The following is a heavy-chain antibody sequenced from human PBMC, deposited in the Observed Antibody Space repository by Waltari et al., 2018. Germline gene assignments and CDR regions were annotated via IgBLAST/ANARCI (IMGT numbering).Heavy chain of an antibody. J-gene: IGHJ4*02. V-gene: IGHV4-4*07. Sequence: QLQESGPRLVKPSETLSLTCSVSGGSLSSPWWSWIRQPAGKGLAWIGRIDISGTTNKNPSLAGLITGSLDTPKNQFSLKLTSVSAADTAVYYCARQATSWSGFDYWGPGIQVTVSS. CDR1: GGSLSSPW. CDR3: ARQATSWSGFDY. CDR2: IDISGTT. D-gene: IGHD2-15*01.